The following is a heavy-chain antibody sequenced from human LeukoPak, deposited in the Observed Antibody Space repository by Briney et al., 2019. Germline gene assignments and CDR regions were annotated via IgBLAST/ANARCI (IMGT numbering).Heavy chain of an antibody. D-gene: IGHD5-12*01. CDR2: MNPNSGST. V-gene: IGHV1-8*03. J-gene: IGHJ4*02. CDR1: GYTFTSYD. Sequence: ASVKVSCKASGYTFTSYDINCVRQATGQGLEWMGWMNPNSGSTGYAQKFQGRVTITRNTSISTAYMELSGLRSEDTAVYYCARCRSTGYPYYFEYWGQGTLVTVSS. CDR3: ARCRSTGYPYYFEY.